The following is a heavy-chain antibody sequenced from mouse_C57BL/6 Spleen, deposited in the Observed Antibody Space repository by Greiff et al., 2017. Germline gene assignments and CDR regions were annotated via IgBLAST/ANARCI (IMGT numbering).Heavy chain of an antibody. CDR3: ARHEGEWYPDGMDY. CDR1: GYTFTAYT. J-gene: IGHJ4*01. CDR2: FYPGSGSI. Sequence: QVQLQQSGAELVKPGASVKLSCKASGYTFTAYTIHWVKQRSGQGLEWIGWFYPGSGSIKYNEKFKDKATLTADKSSSTVYMEHSRLTSENSAVYLWARHEGEWYPDGMDYWGQGTSVTVSS. V-gene: IGHV1-62-2*01. D-gene: IGHD2-1*01.